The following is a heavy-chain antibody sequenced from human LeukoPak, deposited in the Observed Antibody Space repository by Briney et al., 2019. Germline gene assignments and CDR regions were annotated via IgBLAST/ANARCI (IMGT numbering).Heavy chain of an antibody. CDR3: AKVGQNYDILTYYFDY. J-gene: IGHJ4*02. D-gene: IGHD3-9*01. V-gene: IGHV3-23*01. Sequence: PGGSLRLSCAASGFTFSSYAMSWVRQAPGKGLECISGFSGSGGSTYYADSVKGRFTISRDNSKNTLYLQMNSLRVEDTAVYYCAKVGQNYDILTYYFDYWGQGTLVTVSS. CDR2: FSGSGGST. CDR1: GFTFSSYA.